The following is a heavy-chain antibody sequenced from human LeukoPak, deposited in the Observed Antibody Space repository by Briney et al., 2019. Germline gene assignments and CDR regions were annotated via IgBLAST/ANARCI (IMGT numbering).Heavy chain of an antibody. V-gene: IGHV3-33*08. CDR1: GFTFSSYG. CDR2: IWYDGSNK. D-gene: IGHD6-13*01. CDR3: ARDPYPNSSSPDY. J-gene: IGHJ4*02. Sequence: GGSLRLSCAASGFTFSSYGMHWVRQAPGKGLEWVAVIWYDGSNKYYADSVKGRFTISRDNSKNTLYLQMNSLRAEDTAVYYCARDPYPNSSSPDYWGQGTLVTVSS.